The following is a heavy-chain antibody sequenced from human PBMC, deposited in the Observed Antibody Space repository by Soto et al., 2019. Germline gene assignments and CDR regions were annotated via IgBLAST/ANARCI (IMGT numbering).Heavy chain of an antibody. CDR2: IYYSGST. V-gene: IGHV4-31*03. Sequence: QVQLQESGPGLVKPSQTLSLTCTVSGGSISSGDYYWSWIRQHPGKGLEWIGYIYYSGSTYYNPSGKRRVTRSGDTSMNQFSLKLSSVTAADTAVYYCAASCVACGGFNYYGMDVWGQGTTVTVSS. J-gene: IGHJ6*02. CDR1: GGSISSGDYY. CDR3: AASCVACGGFNYYGMDV. D-gene: IGHD5-12*01.